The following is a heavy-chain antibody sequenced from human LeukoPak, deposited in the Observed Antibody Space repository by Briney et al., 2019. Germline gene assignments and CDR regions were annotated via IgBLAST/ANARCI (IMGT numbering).Heavy chain of an antibody. CDR3: ARTPSYDSGSYYRYLDY. CDR2: IKGDGSQT. Sequence: PGGSLRLSCAASGFTFSSLWMSWVRQAPGEGLEWVANIKGDGSQTYYVDSVRGRFTISRDNAKNSLYLQMSSLRAEDTAVYYCARTPSYDSGSYYRYLDYWGQGTLVTVSS. J-gene: IGHJ4*02. V-gene: IGHV3-7*01. D-gene: IGHD3-10*01. CDR1: GFTFSSLW.